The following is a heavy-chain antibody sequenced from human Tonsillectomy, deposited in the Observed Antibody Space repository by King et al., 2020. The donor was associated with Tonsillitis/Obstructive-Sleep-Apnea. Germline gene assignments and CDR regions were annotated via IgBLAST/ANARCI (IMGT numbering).Heavy chain of an antibody. CDR3: ARDLGYCGSRTCYDVGWFDT. CDR1: GFTFSSCW. Sequence: VQLVESGGGLVQSGGSLRLSSAASGFTFSSCWMSWVRQAPGKGLEWVAKIKQDGSEKYSVDSVKGRFTVSRDNGKNSLHLQRSSLRAEDTAVYYCARDLGYCGSRTCYDVGWFDTCGQGTLVTVSS. V-gene: IGHV3-7*04. D-gene: IGHD2-2*01. J-gene: IGHJ5*02. CDR2: IKQDGSEK.